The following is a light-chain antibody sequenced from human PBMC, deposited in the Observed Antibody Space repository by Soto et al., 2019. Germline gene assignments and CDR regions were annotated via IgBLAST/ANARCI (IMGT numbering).Light chain of an antibody. CDR1: SSDIGGYDY. J-gene: IGLJ1*01. CDR3: CSYTRTSNHYF. V-gene: IGLV2-14*01. Sequence: QSVLTQPASVSGSPGQSITISCTGSSSDIGGYDYVCWYQQRPGKAPKLMIYEVRYRPSGVSNRFSGSKSGNTASLTISGPQAEDEADYYCCSYTRTSNHYFFGSGTKVTVL. CDR2: EVR.